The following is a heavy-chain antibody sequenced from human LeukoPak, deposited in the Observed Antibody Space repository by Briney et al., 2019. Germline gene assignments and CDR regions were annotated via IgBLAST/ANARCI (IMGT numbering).Heavy chain of an antibody. CDR1: GFTFSNHF. D-gene: IGHD3-9*01. J-gene: IGHJ4*02. CDR2: IGPNGAST. V-gene: IGHV3-64D*06. CDR3: VKDLTGTWSFDY. Sequence: GGSLRLSCSTSGFTFSNHFMHWVRQAPGKGLEYVSSIGPNGASTLYADSVKGRFTISRDNSKNALYLQLTGLRLEDTALYYCVKDLTGTWSFDYWGQGTLVTVSS.